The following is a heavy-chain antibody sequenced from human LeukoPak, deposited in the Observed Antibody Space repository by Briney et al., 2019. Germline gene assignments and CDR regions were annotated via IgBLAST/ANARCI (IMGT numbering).Heavy chain of an antibody. V-gene: IGHV4-39*01. J-gene: IGHJ4*02. CDR1: GGSISRSSYY. CDR2: IYYSGST. CDR3: ARHGGIAAAHIDY. Sequence: PSETLSLTCTVSGGSISRSSYYWGWICQPPGKGLQWIGSIYYSGSTYYNPSLNSRVTLSVDTSKNQFSLRLSSVTAADTAVYYCARHGGIAAAHIDYWGQGTLVTVSS. D-gene: IGHD6-13*01.